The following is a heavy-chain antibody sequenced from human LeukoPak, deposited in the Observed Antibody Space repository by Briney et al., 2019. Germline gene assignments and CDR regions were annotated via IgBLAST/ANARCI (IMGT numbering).Heavy chain of an antibody. Sequence: GASVKVSCKASGYTFTSYYVHWVRQAPGQGLEWMGIINPTSGDTDYAQNFQGRVTMTRDMSTSTVYMELSSLRSEDTAVYYCARNLDYWGQGTLVTVSS. V-gene: IGHV1-46*01. J-gene: IGHJ4*02. CDR3: ARNLDY. CDR1: GYTFTSYY. CDR2: INPTSGDT.